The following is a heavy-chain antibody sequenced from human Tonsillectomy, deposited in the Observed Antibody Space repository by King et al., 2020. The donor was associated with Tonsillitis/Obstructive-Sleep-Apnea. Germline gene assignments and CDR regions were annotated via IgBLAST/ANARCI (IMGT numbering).Heavy chain of an antibody. Sequence: VQLVESGGGVVQPERSLRLSCAASGFTFSNYAIHWVRQAPGKGLEWVAVISYDGSNKYYADSVKGRFTISRDNSRNTLDLQMNSLRVEDTAVYYCAREGIYDSSGYADAFDIWGQGTVVTVSS. J-gene: IGHJ3*02. D-gene: IGHD3-22*01. CDR2: ISYDGSNK. CDR3: AREGIYDSSGYADAFDI. CDR1: GFTFSNYA. V-gene: IGHV3-30*04.